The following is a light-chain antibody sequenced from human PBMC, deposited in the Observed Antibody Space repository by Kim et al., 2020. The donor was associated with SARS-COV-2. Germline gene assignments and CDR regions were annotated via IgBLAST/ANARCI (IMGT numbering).Light chain of an antibody. CDR3: QQYGRSPPLYT. CDR2: GAS. J-gene: IGKJ2*01. CDR1: QSVSSSN. V-gene: IGKV3-20*01. Sequence: EIVLTQSPGTLSLSPGDRATLSCRASQSVSSSNLIWYQQKPGQAPRLLILGASSRATGIPDRFSGSGSGTDFTLTVSRLEPEDFAVYYCQQYGRSPPLYTFGQGTKLEI.